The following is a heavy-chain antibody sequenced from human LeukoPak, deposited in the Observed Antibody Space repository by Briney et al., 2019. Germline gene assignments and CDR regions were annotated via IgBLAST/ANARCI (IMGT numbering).Heavy chain of an antibody. CDR2: ISGSGGST. J-gene: IGHJ4*02. CDR1: GFTFSNYG. CDR3: AKVRNRIQGACHF. Sequence: GGSLRLSCAASGFTFSNYGMSWVRQAPGKGLEWVSAISGSGGSTYYADSVKGRFTISRDNSKNTLFLQMNSLRAEDTAVYYCAKVRNRIQGACHFWRQKTLVTVS. V-gene: IGHV3-23*01. D-gene: IGHD1-14*01.